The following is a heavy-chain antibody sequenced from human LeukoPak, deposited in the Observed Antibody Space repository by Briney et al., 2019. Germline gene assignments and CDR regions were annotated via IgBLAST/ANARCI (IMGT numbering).Heavy chain of an antibody. J-gene: IGHJ6*04. D-gene: IGHD1-1*01. CDR3: AARDNRNDLLSNHGMDV. CDR2: ILDVLDTE. V-gene: IGHV1-69*06. CDR1: GDRLKLYV. Sequence: SVKVFYKASGDRLKLYVFVWVRQAPGQGLEWMGGILDVLDTESYTQGCQGRDTISAHTSTSTAYMELRSLRPEDTALYYCAARDNRNDLLSNHGMDVWGNGTTVTVSA.